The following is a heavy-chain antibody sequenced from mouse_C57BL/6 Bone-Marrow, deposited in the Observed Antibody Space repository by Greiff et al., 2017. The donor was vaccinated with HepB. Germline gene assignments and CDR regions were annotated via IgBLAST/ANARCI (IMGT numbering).Heavy chain of an antibody. J-gene: IGHJ4*01. CDR3: ARLDYAMDY. Sequence: EVQRVESGGGLVKPGGSLKLSCAASGFTFSSYAMSWVRQTPEKRLEWVATISDGGSYTYYPDNVKGRFTISRDNAKNNLYLQMSHLKSEDTAMYYCARLDYAMDYWGQGTSVTVSS. V-gene: IGHV5-4*01. CDR1: GFTFSSYA. CDR2: ISDGGSYT. D-gene: IGHD3-3*01.